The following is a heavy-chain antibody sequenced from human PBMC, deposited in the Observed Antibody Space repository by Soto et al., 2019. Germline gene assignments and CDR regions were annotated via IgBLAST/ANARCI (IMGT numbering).Heavy chain of an antibody. CDR1: GFTFSSYD. Sequence: GGSLRLSCAASGFTFSSYDMHWVRQATGKGLEWVSAIGTAGDTYYPGSVKGRFTVSRDTSNNTLYLQMNNLRAEDTAIYYCVRGDNWSDEASDYWGQGTLVTVSS. D-gene: IGHD1-1*01. CDR2: IGTAGDT. V-gene: IGHV3-13*01. CDR3: VRGDNWSDEASDY. J-gene: IGHJ4*02.